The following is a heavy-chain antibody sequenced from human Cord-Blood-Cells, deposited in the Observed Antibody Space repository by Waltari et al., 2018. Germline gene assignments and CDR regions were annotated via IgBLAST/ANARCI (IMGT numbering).Heavy chain of an antibody. CDR2: IYYSGST. J-gene: IGHJ4*02. CDR3: ATRKPYCSSTSCYPPMVDY. D-gene: IGHD2-2*01. V-gene: IGHV4-39*07. Sequence: QLQLQESGPGLVKPSETLSLTCTVSGGSISSSSYYWGWIRQPPGKGLEWIGSIYYSGSTYYNPSLKSRVTISVDTSKNQFSLKRSSVTAADTAVYYCATRKPYCSSTSCYPPMVDYWGQGTLVTVSS. CDR1: GGSISSSSYY.